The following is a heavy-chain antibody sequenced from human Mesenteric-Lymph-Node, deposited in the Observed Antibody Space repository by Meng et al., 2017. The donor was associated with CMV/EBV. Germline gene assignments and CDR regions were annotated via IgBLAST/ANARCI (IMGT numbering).Heavy chain of an antibody. D-gene: IGHD3-3*01. V-gene: IGHV3-11*04. J-gene: IGHJ4*02. CDR3: ARAHDFWRSPYNDY. Sequence: GGSLKISCAASGFIFSDYYMSWIRQAPGKGLEWVSYIGSSGNLIYYADSVKGRFTISRDNAKNSLYLQMNSLRAEDTAVYYCARAHDFWRSPYNDYWGQGTLVTVSS. CDR1: GFIFSDYY. CDR2: IGSSGNLI.